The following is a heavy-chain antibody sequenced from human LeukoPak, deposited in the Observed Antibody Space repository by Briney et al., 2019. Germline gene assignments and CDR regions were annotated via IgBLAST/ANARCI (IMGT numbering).Heavy chain of an antibody. CDR3: ARAIGSSWGKVDY. Sequence: KPGGSLRLSCAASGFTFSSYAMSWVRQAPGKGLVWVSRINSDGSRTNYADSVKGRFTISRDNAKNTVYLEMNSLRSEDTAVYYCARAIGSSWGKVDYWGQGTLVTVSS. D-gene: IGHD6-13*01. J-gene: IGHJ4*02. CDR2: INSDGSRT. V-gene: IGHV3-74*01. CDR1: GFTFSSYA.